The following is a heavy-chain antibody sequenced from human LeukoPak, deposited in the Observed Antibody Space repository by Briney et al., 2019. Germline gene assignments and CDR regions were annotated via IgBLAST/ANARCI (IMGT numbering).Heavy chain of an antibody. CDR1: GFTLGSRD. V-gene: IGHV3-13*01. J-gene: IGHJ4*02. D-gene: IGHD5-18*01. CDR2: VSSGFHA. CDR3: VREARGYHYTYFDY. Sequence: PGGSLRLSCTASGFTLGSRDMHWVRQIPGQGLEWVAAVSSGFHAFFADSVQGRFTVSREDARNSLNLQMNSLRAGDTAVYYCVREARGYHYTYFDYWGQGTLVTVSS.